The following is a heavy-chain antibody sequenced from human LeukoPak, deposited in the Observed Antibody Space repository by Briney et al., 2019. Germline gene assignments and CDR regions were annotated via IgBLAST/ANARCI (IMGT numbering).Heavy chain of an antibody. J-gene: IGHJ3*02. CDR1: GFTFSSYS. Sequence: GGSLRLSCAASGFTFSSYSMNCVRQAPGKGLEWVSSISSSSSYIYYADSVKGRFTISRDNAKNSLYLQMNSPRAEDTAVYYCARELAADDAFDIWGQGTMVTVSS. D-gene: IGHD6-19*01. CDR3: ARELAADDAFDI. CDR2: ISSSSSYI. V-gene: IGHV3-21*01.